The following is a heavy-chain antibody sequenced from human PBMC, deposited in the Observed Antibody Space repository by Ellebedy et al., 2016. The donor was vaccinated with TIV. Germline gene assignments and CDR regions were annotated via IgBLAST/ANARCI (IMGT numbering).Heavy chain of an antibody. CDR1: GGSFSGYY. D-gene: IGHD6-19*01. Sequence: SETLSLTXAVYGGSFSGYYWSWIRQPPGKGLEWIGEINHSGSTNYNPSLKSRVTISVDTSKNQFSLKLSSVTAADTAVYYCARGLAVAGTSYYGMDVWGQGTTVTVSS. J-gene: IGHJ6*02. CDR2: INHSGST. CDR3: ARGLAVAGTSYYGMDV. V-gene: IGHV4-34*01.